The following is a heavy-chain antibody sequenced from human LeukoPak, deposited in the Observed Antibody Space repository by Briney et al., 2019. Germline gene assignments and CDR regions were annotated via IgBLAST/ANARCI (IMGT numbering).Heavy chain of an antibody. J-gene: IGHJ4*02. Sequence: GGSLRLSCAASGFIFSSYAMSWVRQAPGKGLEWVSTISNSDGSTYYADSVKGRFSISRDNAENTLYLQMNSLRADDTAVYYCARRAGAYSHPYDYWGQGTLVTVSS. V-gene: IGHV3-23*01. CDR1: GFIFSSYA. CDR3: ARRAGAYSHPYDY. CDR2: ISNSDGST. D-gene: IGHD4/OR15-4a*01.